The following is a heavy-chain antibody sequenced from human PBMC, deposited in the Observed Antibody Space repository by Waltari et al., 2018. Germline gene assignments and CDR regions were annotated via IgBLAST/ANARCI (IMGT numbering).Heavy chain of an antibody. Sequence: QVQLQESGPGLVKPSETLSLTCTVSGGSISSYYWSWIRQPPGKGLEWIGYIYYSGGTNYNPSLKSRVTISVDTSKNQFSLKLSSVTAADTAVYYCATGYPSESFDYWGQGTLVTVSS. CDR1: GGSISSYY. D-gene: IGHD2-15*01. J-gene: IGHJ4*02. CDR3: ATGYPSESFDY. CDR2: IYYSGGT. V-gene: IGHV4-59*01.